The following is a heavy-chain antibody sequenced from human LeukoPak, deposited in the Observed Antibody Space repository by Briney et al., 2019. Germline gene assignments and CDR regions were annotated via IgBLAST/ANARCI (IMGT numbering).Heavy chain of an antibody. CDR1: GYTFTSYY. CDR3: ARIRRSNTWRDGFDI. J-gene: IGHJ3*02. D-gene: IGHD6-13*01. V-gene: IGHV1-46*01. CDR2: INPSGGST. Sequence: ASVKVSCKASGYTFTSYYMHWVRQAPGQGLEWMGIINPSGGSTSYAQKFQGRVTMTRDMSTTTAYMELSSLRSEDTAVYYCARIRRSNTWRDGFDIWGQGTLVTVSS.